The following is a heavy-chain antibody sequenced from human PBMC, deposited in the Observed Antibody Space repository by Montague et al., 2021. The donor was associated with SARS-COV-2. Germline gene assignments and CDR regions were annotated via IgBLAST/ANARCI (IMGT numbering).Heavy chain of an antibody. Sequence: SETLSLTCAVYGGSFSAHSWSWIRQSPGKGLDWIGEVNHRGSATYMSSFKSRATISVDTSKNQFSLRLSSVSAADTAMYYCARDVRFSNYEVWFDPWGQGTLLTVSS. V-gene: IGHV4-34*01. D-gene: IGHD1-26*01. CDR1: GGSFSAHS. J-gene: IGHJ5*02. CDR2: VNHRGSA. CDR3: ARDVRFSNYEVWFDP.